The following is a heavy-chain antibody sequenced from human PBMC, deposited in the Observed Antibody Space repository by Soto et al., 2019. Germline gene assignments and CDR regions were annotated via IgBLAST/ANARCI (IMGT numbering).Heavy chain of an antibody. J-gene: IGHJ6*02. V-gene: IGHV3-23*01. Sequence: PGGSLRLSCAASGFTFSSYAMSWVRQAPGKGLEWVSAISGSGGSTYYADSVKGRFTISRDNSKNTLYLQMNSLRAEDTAVYYCAKICSSTSCYGGMDVWGQGTTVTVSS. CDR2: ISGSGGST. D-gene: IGHD2-2*01. CDR3: AKICSSTSCYGGMDV. CDR1: GFTFSSYA.